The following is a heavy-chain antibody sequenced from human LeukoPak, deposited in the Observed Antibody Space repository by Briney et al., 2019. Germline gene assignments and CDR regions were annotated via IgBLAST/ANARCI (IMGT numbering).Heavy chain of an antibody. CDR3: AKVGGSGTYLFDY. J-gene: IGHJ4*02. Sequence: QPGGSLRLSCAAPVFTFSSYGMHWVRQAPGKGLEWVAFIRYDGSNRYYTDSVKGRFTISRDNSKNTLYLQMNSLRPEDTAVYYCAKVGGSGTYLFDYWGQGTLVTVSS. V-gene: IGHV3-30*02. CDR2: IRYDGSNR. CDR1: VFTFSSYG. D-gene: IGHD3-10*01.